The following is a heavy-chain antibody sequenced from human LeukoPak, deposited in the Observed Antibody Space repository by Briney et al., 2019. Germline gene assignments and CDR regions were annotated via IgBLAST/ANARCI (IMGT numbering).Heavy chain of an antibody. CDR1: GFTFSSYG. J-gene: IGHJ6*02. CDR3: ARALFVGAFYGMDV. Sequence: SGGSLRLSCAASGFTFSSYGMHWVRQAPGKGLEWVAFIRYDGSNKYYADSVKGRFTISRDNSKNTLYLQMNSLRAEDTAVYYCARALFVGAFYGMDVWGQGTTVTVSS. CDR2: IRYDGSNK. V-gene: IGHV3-30*02. D-gene: IGHD1-26*01.